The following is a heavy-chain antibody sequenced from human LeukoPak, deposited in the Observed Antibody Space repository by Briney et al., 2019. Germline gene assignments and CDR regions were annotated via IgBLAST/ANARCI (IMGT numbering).Heavy chain of an antibody. Sequence: PGRSLRLSCAASGFTFDDYAMHWVRQAPGKGLEWVSGISWNSGSIGYADSVKGRFTISRDFSANTLYLHMNSLRVEDTAVYYCVKEMGTPGDYWGQGTLVTVSS. J-gene: IGHJ4*02. D-gene: IGHD7-27*01. CDR3: VKEMGTPGDY. V-gene: IGHV3-9*01. CDR2: ISWNSGSI. CDR1: GFTFDDYA.